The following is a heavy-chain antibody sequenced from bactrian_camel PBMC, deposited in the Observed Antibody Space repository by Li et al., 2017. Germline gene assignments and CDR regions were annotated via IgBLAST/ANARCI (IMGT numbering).Heavy chain of an antibody. CDR1: GSTYNGNC. V-gene: IGHV3S54*01. CDR2: IYTGGDDIT. J-gene: IGHJ4*01. Sequence: HVQLVESGGGSAQAGGSLTLSCTASGSTYNGNCLGWFRQAPGKEREGVATIYTGGDDITYYADSVKGRFIISKDNAKSTVYLQMNSLKPEDTAMYYCAAVARVNCYTDSTQYTYWGQGTQVTVS. CDR3: AAVARVNCYTDSTQYTY. D-gene: IGHD7*01.